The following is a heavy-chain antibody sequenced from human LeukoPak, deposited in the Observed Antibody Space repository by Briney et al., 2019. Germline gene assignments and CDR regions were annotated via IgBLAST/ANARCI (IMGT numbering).Heavy chain of an antibody. CDR2: ISSNGGST. V-gene: IGHV3-64*01. CDR1: GFTFSSFA. CDR3: ARGYSGKNPFDY. D-gene: IGHD4-23*01. Sequence: GGSLRLSCAASGFTFSSFAMHWVRQAPGKGPEYLSSISSNGGSTYYANSVKGRFTISRDNSKNTLHLQMGSLRAEDMAVYYCARGYSGKNPFDYWGQGTLVTVSS. J-gene: IGHJ4*02.